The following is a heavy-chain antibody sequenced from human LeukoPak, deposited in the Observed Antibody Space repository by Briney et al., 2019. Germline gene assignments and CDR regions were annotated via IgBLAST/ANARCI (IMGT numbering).Heavy chain of an antibody. Sequence: SETLSLTCAVYGGSFSGYYWSWIRQPPGKGLEWIGEINHSGSTNYNPSLKSRVTISVDTSKNQFSLKPSSVTAADTAVYYCARAKGYSSSWYFDYWGQGTLVTVSS. CDR2: INHSGST. V-gene: IGHV4-34*01. CDR3: ARAKGYSSSWYFDY. J-gene: IGHJ4*02. D-gene: IGHD6-13*01. CDR1: GGSFSGYY.